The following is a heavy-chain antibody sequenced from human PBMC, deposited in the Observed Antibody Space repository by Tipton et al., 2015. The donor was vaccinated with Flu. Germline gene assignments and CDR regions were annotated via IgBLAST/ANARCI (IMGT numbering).Heavy chain of an antibody. D-gene: IGHD6-13*01. CDR2: IYYSGST. J-gene: IGHJ2*01. V-gene: IGHV4-59*01. CDR1: GGSISSYY. Sequence: TLSLTCTVSGGSISSYYWSWIRQPPGKGLEWIGYIYYSGSTNYNPSLKSRVTISVDTSKNQFSLKPSSVTAADTAVYYCARVSSSSSWSQDWYFDLWGRGTLVTVSS. CDR3: ARVSSSSSWSQDWYFDL.